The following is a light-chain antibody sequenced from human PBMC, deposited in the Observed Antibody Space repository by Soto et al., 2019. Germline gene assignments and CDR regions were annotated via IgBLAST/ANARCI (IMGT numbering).Light chain of an antibody. CDR1: QHNSNN. Sequence: DIEMPQSPSSLSASVGESVTITCHASQHNSNNLNWHQQKPGKATKPMIYDESNLETGVPSRFGVGGSGTDFKFTISSLQPEDIATYYCQQDNSFPRTFGQGTKVDIK. CDR3: QQDNSFPRT. CDR2: DES. V-gene: IGKV1-33*01. J-gene: IGKJ1*01.